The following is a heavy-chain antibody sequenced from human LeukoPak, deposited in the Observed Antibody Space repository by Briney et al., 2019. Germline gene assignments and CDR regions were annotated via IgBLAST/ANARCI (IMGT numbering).Heavy chain of an antibody. D-gene: IGHD3-22*01. CDR2: IYYSGST. J-gene: IGHJ3*02. CDR1: GGSISSGGYY. Sequence: PSETLSLTCTVSGGSISSGGYYWSWIRQHPGKGLEWIGYIYYSGSTYYNPSLKSRVTISVDTSKNQFSLKLSSVTAADTAVYYCARRMGSSGYRAAFDIWGQGTMVTVSS. V-gene: IGHV4-31*03. CDR3: ARRMGSSGYRAAFDI.